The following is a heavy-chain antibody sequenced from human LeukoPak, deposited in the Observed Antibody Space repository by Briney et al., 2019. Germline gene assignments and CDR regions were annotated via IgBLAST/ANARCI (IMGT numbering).Heavy chain of an antibody. CDR1: GFTFSGSA. CDR3: TTTGIAVAGDDY. J-gene: IGHJ4*02. V-gene: IGHV3-73*01. D-gene: IGHD6-19*01. CDR2: IRIKANGYAT. Sequence: GGSLRLSCAASGFTFSGSAMHWVRQASGKGLEWVGRIRIKANGYATAYAASVKGRFTISRDDSKNTAYLQMNSLKTDDTAVYYCTTTGIAVAGDDYWGQRTLVTVSS.